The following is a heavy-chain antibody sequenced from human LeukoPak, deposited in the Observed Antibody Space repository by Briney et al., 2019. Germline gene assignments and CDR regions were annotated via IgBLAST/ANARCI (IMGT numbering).Heavy chain of an antibody. Sequence: PGRSLRLSCAASGFTFDDYAVHWVRQAPGKGLEWVSGISWNSGSIGYADSVKGRFTISRDNAKNSLYLQMNSLRAEDMALYYCAKADYSSGWYYFDYWGQGTLVTVSS. CDR2: ISWNSGSI. J-gene: IGHJ4*02. CDR3: AKADYSSGWYYFDY. V-gene: IGHV3-9*03. D-gene: IGHD6-19*01. CDR1: GFTFDDYA.